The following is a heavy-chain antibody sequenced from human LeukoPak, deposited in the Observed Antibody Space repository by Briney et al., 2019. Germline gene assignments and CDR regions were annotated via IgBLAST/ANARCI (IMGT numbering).Heavy chain of an antibody. CDR1: GYTFTSYG. CDR3: ARDQYNWNHYYYMDV. D-gene: IGHD1-20*01. Sequence: ASVKVSCKASGYTFTSYGISWVRQAPGQGLEWMGWISAYNGNTNYAQKLQGRVTMTTDTSTSTAYMELRSLRSDDTAVYYCARDQYNWNHYYYMDVRGKGTTVTVSS. J-gene: IGHJ6*03. V-gene: IGHV1-18*01. CDR2: ISAYNGNT.